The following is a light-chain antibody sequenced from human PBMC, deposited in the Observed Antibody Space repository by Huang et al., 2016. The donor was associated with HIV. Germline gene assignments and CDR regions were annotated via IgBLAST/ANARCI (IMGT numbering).Light chain of an antibody. CDR2: EAS. CDR3: QQRSSWPPIT. J-gene: IGKJ5*01. V-gene: IGKV3-11*01. CDR1: QSVSTY. Sequence: EIVLTQSPATLSLSPGERATLSCRASQSVSTYLAWYQKKPGQAPRLLIYEASNRATDIPARFSGSGSGTDFTLTISSLEPEDFAVYYCQQRSSWPPITFGQGTRLEIK.